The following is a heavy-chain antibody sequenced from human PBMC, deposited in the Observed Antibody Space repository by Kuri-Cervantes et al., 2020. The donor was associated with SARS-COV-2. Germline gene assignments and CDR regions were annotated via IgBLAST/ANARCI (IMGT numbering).Heavy chain of an antibody. CDR3: ARDLAAAGMDI. J-gene: IGHJ6*02. D-gene: IGHD6-13*01. CDR1: GFTFRSYS. Sequence: LSLTCAASGFTFRSYSFNWFRQAPGKGLEWVSSISGRSTYIYYADSVKARFTISRDDANNSLYLQINSLRAEDTGVYYCARDLAAAGMDIWGRGPS. V-gene: IGHV3-21*01. CDR2: ISGRSTYI.